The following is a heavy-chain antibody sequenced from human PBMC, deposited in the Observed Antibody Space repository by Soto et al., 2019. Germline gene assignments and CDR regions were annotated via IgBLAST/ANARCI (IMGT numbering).Heavy chain of an antibody. V-gene: IGHV4-30-2*01. CDR1: GGSISSGGYS. CDR2: IYHSGST. CDR3: ARGVLMFLRFLSPPGAFDI. Sequence: PSETLSLTCAVSGGSISSGGYSWSWIRQPPGKGLEWIGYIYHSGSTCYNPSLKSRVTISVDRSKNQFSLKLSSVTAADTAVYYCARGVLMFLRFLSPPGAFDIWGQGTMVTVSS. D-gene: IGHD3-3*01. J-gene: IGHJ3*02.